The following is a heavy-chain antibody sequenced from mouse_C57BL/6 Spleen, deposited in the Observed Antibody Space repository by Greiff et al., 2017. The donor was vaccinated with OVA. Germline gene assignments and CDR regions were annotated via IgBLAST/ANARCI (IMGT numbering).Heavy chain of an antibody. Sequence: VQLQQSGPELVKPGASVKMSCKASGYTFTDYNMHWVKQSPGQSLEWIGYINPNNGGTSYNQKFKGKATLTVNTSSSTAYMELRSLTSEDSAVYYCARDGKGAMDYWGQGTSVTVSS. V-gene: IGHV1-22*01. CDR1: GYTFTDYN. D-gene: IGHD2-1*01. J-gene: IGHJ4*01. CDR3: ARDGKGAMDY. CDR2: INPNNGGT.